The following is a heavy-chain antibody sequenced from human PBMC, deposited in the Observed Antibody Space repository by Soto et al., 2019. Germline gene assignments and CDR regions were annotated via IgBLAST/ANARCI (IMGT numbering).Heavy chain of an antibody. CDR2: ISAHNGDT. J-gene: IGHJ4*02. D-gene: IGHD1-1*01. CDR3: ARGRYGDY. CDR1: GYTFTSYG. Sequence: QVHLVQSGAEMKKPGASVKVSCKGSGYTFTSYGITWVRQAPGQGLEWMGWISAHNGDTDYAQKLQGRVTVTRDTSTSTASMELRSLRSDATAVYYCARGRYGDYWGQGALVTVSS. V-gene: IGHV1-18*01.